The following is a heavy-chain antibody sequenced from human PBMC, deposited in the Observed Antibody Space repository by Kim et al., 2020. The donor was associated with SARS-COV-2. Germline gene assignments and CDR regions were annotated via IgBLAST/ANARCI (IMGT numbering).Heavy chain of an antibody. CDR3: LTESPTSLD. J-gene: IGHJ4*02. CDR2: IKSTPHGGTA. D-gene: IGHD1-1*01. CDR1: GFTFSNAW. Sequence: GGSLRLSCTASGFTFSNAWMSWVRQAPGKGLEWVGRIKSTPHGGTADYAAPAKGRFTISRDDSQNTLYLQMNGLKTEDTAVYFCLTESPTSLDWGQGTLV. V-gene: IGHV3-15*01.